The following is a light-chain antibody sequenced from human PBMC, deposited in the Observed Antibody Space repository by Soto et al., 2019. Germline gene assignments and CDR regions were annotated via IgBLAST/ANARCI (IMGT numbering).Light chain of an antibody. CDR3: QHYNYY. CDR1: QSINNW. J-gene: IGKJ3*01. V-gene: IGKV1-5*01. CDR2: DAS. Sequence: DIPMTQSPSTLSASVGDRVTITCRASQSINNWLAWYQQKPGKAPNLLIYDASRLKSGVPSRFSGSGSGTEFTLTISSLQPDDFATYYCQHYNYYFGPGTKVDIK.